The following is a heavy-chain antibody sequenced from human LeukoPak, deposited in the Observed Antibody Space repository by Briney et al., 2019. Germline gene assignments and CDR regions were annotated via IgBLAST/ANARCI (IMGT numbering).Heavy chain of an antibody. CDR3: ARLPPGELASDY. J-gene: IGHJ4*02. CDR2: IDPSDSYT. D-gene: IGHD3-10*01. V-gene: IGHV5-10-1*01. Sequence: GESLKISCKGSGYSFTSYWISWVRQMPGKGLEWMGRIDPSDSYTNYSPSLQGHVTISADKSISTAYLQWSSLKASDTAMYYCARLPPGELASDYWGQGTLVTVSS. CDR1: GYSFTSYW.